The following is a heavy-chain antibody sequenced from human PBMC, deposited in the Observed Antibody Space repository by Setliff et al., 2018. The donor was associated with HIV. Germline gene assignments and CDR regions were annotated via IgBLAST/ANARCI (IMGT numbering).Heavy chain of an antibody. CDR3: ATTFGDLKHYNYYYTIDV. D-gene: IGHD3-10*01. V-gene: IGHV4-61*02. Sequence: SETLSLTCTVSGGSISSGSYYWSWIRQPAGKALEWIGRIYTSGSTNYNPSLKSRVTISVDTSKNQFSLKLSSVTAADTAVYYCATTFGDLKHYNYYYTIDVWGKGTTVTVSS. CDR1: GGSISSGSYY. J-gene: IGHJ6*04. CDR2: IYTSGST.